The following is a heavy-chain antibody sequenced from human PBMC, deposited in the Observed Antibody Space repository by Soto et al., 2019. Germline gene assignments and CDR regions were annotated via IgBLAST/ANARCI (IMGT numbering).Heavy chain of an antibody. CDR3: ARALGWFDP. CDR2: IIPIFGSA. J-gene: IGHJ5*02. V-gene: IGHV1-69*12. Sequence: QVQLVQSGAEVKKPGSSVKVSCKASGGNFSSYAISSVRQAPGQGLEWRGGIIPIFGSAIYAQKFQVSVTLTADETPSTAYMDLSSLRSEDTAVYYWARALGWFDPWGQGTLVTVSS. CDR1: GGNFSSYA.